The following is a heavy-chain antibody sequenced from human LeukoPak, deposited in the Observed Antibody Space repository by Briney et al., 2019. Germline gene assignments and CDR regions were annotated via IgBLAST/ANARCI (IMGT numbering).Heavy chain of an antibody. CDR3: ARVPYPGRSGVCPRGMCPPRLLTPGTFVY. Sequence: ASVKVSCKASGYTFTGYYMHWVRQAPGQGLEWMGWINPNSGGTNYAQKFQGRVTMTRNTSISTTYMELSSLRSEDTAVYYCARVPYPGRSGVCPRGMCPPRLLTPGTFVYWGQGTLVTVSS. CDR1: GYTFTGYY. J-gene: IGHJ4*02. V-gene: IGHV1-2*02. D-gene: IGHD2-8*01. CDR2: INPNSGGT.